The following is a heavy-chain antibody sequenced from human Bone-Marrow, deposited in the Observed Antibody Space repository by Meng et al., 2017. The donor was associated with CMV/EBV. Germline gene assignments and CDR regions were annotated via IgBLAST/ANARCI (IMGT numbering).Heavy chain of an antibody. V-gene: IGHV1-69*01. CDR1: GGTFSSYA. Sequence: GGTFSSYAIRWVRQAPGQGLEWVGGIIPIFSTANYAQKFQGRVTITADESTSTAYMELSSLRSEDTAVYYCASPVYYYDSSGYPLAYWGQGTLVTVSS. J-gene: IGHJ4*02. CDR2: IIPIFSTA. CDR3: ASPVYYYDSSGYPLAY. D-gene: IGHD3-22*01.